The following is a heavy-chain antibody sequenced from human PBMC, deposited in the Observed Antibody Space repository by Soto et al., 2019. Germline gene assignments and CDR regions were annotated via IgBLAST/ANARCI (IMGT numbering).Heavy chain of an antibody. Sequence: QVQLVQSGAEVKKPGASVNVSCKASGYTFTVYYMHWVRQATGQGIEWMGWINPKSGGTMYPQKFQGRVTSTWATSISTAYMALTRLRSDDTAVYYCARDLAKGGGSAGFDYWGQGTLVTVSS. CDR1: GYTFTVYY. V-gene: IGHV1-2*01. CDR2: INPKSGGT. CDR3: ARDLAKGGGSAGFDY. J-gene: IGHJ4*02. D-gene: IGHD1-26*01.